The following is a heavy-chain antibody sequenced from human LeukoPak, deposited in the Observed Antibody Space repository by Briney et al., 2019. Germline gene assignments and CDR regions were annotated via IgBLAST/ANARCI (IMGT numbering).Heavy chain of an antibody. CDR3: ARGPRITGTLMD. CDR1: GFTFSSYE. CDR2: ISSSGSTI. V-gene: IGHV3-48*03. D-gene: IGHD1-20*01. J-gene: IGHJ4*02. Sequence: GGSLRLSCAASGFTFSSYEMNWGRQAPGKGLEWVSYISSSGSTIYYADSVKGRFTISRDNAKNSLYLQMNSLRAEDTAGYYCARGPRITGTLMDWGQGTLVTVSS.